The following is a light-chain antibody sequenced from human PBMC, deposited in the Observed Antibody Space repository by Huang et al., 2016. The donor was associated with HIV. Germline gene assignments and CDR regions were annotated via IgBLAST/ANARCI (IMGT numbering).Light chain of an antibody. CDR3: QQYYQNPQT. J-gene: IGKJ5*01. Sequence: DIVMTQSPDSLSVSPGERATIDCKSSQSLLYSLNNKNYLAWFQQKPGRPPKLLLYWASTRESGIPERFSCSWSGTDFTLTINNLQPEDVATYYCQQYYQNPQTFGQGT. CDR2: WAS. CDR1: QSLLYSLNNKNY. V-gene: IGKV4-1*01.